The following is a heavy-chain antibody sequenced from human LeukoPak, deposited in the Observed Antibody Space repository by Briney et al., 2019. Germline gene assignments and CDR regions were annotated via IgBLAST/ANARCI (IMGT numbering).Heavy chain of an antibody. CDR1: GLTFDDYA. J-gene: IGHJ4*02. CDR2: IYWNSGSI. D-gene: IGHD3-22*01. CDR3: ARTLAARDTSAYIDY. V-gene: IGHV3-9*01. Sequence: GGSLRLSCAASGLTFDDYAMHWVRQAPGKGLEWVSGIYWNSGSIGYADSVKGRFTISRDNARNSLYLQMNSLRDEDTAVYFCARTLAARDTSAYIDYWGQGTLVTVSS.